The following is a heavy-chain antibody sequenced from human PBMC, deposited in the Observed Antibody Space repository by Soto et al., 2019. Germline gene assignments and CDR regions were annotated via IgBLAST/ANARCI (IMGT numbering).Heavy chain of an antibody. CDR1: GGSISSSSYY. J-gene: IGHJ6*03. V-gene: IGHV4-39*01. CDR2: IYYSGST. Sequence: SETLSLTCTVSGGSISSSSYYWGWIRQPPGKGLEWIGSIYYSGSTYYNPSLKSRVTISVDTSKNQFSLKLSSVTAADTAVYYCARQSPSRYYYYYYMDVWGKGTTVTVSS. CDR3: ARQSPSRYYYYYYMDV.